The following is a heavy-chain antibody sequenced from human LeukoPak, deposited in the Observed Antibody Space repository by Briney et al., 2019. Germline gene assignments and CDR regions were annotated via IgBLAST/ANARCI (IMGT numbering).Heavy chain of an antibody. J-gene: IGHJ4*02. V-gene: IGHV3-23*01. CDR2: ISGSGGST. CDR3: ANIPYYDFWSGYYSTY. Sequence: GGSLGLSCAASGFTFSSYAMSWVRQAPGKGLEWVSAISGSGGSTYYADSVKGRFTISRDNSKNTLYLQMNSLRAEDTAVYYCANIPYYDFWSGYYSTYWGQGTLVTVSS. CDR1: GFTFSSYA. D-gene: IGHD3-3*01.